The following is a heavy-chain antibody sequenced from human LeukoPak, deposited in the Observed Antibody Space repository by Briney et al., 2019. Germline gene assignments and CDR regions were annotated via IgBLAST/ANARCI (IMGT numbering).Heavy chain of an antibody. CDR2: ISGSGGNT. CDR1: GFTFSSYA. D-gene: IGHD3-22*01. J-gene: IGHJ4*02. CDR3: AKDTSDRSGYLYYFDN. V-gene: IGHV3-23*01. Sequence: GGSLRLSCAASGFTFSSYAMSWVRQAPGKGLEWVSAISGSGGNTYHADSVKGRFTVSRDNSKNTLYLQMNSLRAEDTAVYYCAKDTSDRSGYLYYFDNWGQGTLVTVSS.